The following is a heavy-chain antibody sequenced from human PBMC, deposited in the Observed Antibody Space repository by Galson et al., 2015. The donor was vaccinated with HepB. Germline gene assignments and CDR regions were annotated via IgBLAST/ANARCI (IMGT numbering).Heavy chain of an antibody. CDR1: GFTFSSYS. D-gene: IGHD3-9*01. Sequence: SLRLSCAASGFTFSSYSMNWVRQAPGKGLEWVSSISSSSSYIYYADSVKGRFTISRDNAKNSLYLQMNSLRAEDTAVYYCARDLRRSYDMGYWGQGTLVTVSS. CDR3: ARDLRRSYDMGY. J-gene: IGHJ4*02. V-gene: IGHV3-21*01. CDR2: ISSSSSYI.